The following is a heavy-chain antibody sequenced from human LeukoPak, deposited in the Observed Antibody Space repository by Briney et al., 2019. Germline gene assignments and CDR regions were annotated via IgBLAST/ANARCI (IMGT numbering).Heavy chain of an antibody. V-gene: IGHV3-7*01. J-gene: IGHJ3*02. CDR2: IKQDGSQK. CDR1: EYTFSMYW. CDR3: ARGGTYDI. Sequence: GGSLRLSCVASEYTFSMYWMTWFRQAPGKGLEWVANIKQDGSQKNYVDSVKGRFSISRDNAKKSLYLQMNSLRDEDTAVYYCARGGTYDIWGPGTRVTVSS.